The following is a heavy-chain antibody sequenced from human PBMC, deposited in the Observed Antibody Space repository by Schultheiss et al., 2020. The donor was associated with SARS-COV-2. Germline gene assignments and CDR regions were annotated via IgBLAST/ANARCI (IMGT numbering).Heavy chain of an antibody. J-gene: IGHJ4*02. D-gene: IGHD2-2*01. CDR3: ARQKEGIVVVPAATDY. Sequence: SETLSLTCAVYGGSFSGYYWGWIRQPPGKGLEWIGSIYHSGSTYYNPSLKSRVTISVDTSKNQFSLKLSSVTAADTAVYYCARQKEGIVVVPAATDYWGQGTLVTVSS. CDR2: IYHSGST. CDR1: GGSFSGYY. V-gene: IGHV4-38-2*01.